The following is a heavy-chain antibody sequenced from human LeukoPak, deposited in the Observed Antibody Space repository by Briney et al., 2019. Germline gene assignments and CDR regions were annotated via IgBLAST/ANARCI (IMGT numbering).Heavy chain of an antibody. CDR1: GGSISTHY. CDR2: IYYSGST. J-gene: IGHJ4*02. CDR3: ARGKIAAAGTFHY. D-gene: IGHD6-13*01. Sequence: SETLSLTCTVSGGSISTHYWSWIRQPPGKGLEWIGYIYYSGSTNYNPSLRSRVTISVDTSKNQFSLKLSSVTVADTAVYYCARGKIAAAGTFHYWGQGTLVTVSS. V-gene: IGHV4-59*11.